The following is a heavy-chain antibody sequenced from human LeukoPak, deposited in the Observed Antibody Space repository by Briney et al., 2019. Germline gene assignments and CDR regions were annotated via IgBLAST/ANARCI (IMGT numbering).Heavy chain of an antibody. Sequence: GASVKVSCKASGYTFTSYGITWVRRAHGQGLEWLGWIRVYNGNTNYAKNFQDRVTMTTDTSTNTAYMELSSLRFDDTAVYYCARSVLQSLEIDYWGQGTPVTVSS. CDR2: IRVYNGNT. J-gene: IGHJ4*02. D-gene: IGHD3-10*01. CDR1: GYTFTSYG. CDR3: ARSVLQSLEIDY. V-gene: IGHV1-18*01.